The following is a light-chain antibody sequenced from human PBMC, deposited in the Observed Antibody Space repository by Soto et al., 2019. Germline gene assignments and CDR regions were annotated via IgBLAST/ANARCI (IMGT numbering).Light chain of an antibody. Sequence: QSALTQPPSVSAAPGQKVTISCSGSSSNIGNNYVSWYQQLPGTAPKLLIYDNNKRPSGIPDRFSGSKSGTSATLGISGLQTGDEADYYCGSWDTSLSGMIFGGGTKVTVL. J-gene: IGLJ2*01. V-gene: IGLV1-51*01. CDR3: GSWDTSLSGMI. CDR2: DNN. CDR1: SSNIGNNY.